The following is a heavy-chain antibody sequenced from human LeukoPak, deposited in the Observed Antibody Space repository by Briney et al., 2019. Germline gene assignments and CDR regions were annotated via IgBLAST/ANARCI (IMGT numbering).Heavy chain of an antibody. CDR2: IYPGDSDT. V-gene: IGHV5-51*01. Sequence: GESLKISCKGSGYSFTSYWIGWVRQMPGKGLEWTGIIYPGDSDTRYSPSFQGQVTISVDKSITTAYLQWSSLKASDTAMYYCTRRNDWYFDLWGRGTLVTVS. CDR1: GYSFTSYW. J-gene: IGHJ2*01. CDR3: TRRNDWYFDL.